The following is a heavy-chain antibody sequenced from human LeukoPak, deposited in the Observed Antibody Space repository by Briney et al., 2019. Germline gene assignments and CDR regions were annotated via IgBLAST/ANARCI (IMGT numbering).Heavy chain of an antibody. D-gene: IGHD5-18*01. CDR3: TKGTIWLPFDY. J-gene: IGHJ4*02. V-gene: IGHV3-23*01. CDR2: ISGSGGST. CDR1: GFTFCDHA. Sequence: GGSLRLSCSASGFTFCDHAMSWVRQAPGKGLEWVSAISGSGGSTYYADSVKGRFTISRDNSKNTLYLQMNSLRAEDTAVYYCTKGTIWLPFDYWGQGTLVTVSS.